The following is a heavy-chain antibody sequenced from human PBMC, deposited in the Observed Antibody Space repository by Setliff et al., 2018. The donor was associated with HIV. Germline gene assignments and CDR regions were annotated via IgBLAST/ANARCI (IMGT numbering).Heavy chain of an antibody. CDR2: IKNKKNGGTG. CDR3: TSDLGSGRYRWNHN. CDR1: RFPFSDAW. Sequence: GGSLRLSCAATRFPFSDAWMTWVRQAPGKGLEWVARIKNKKNGGTGHYAAPVEGRFTVSRDDSRSTLSLQTDSLKTEDTGIYYCTSDLGSGRYRWNHNWGQGILVTVSS. D-gene: IGHD1-26*01. J-gene: IGHJ1*01. V-gene: IGHV3-15*01.